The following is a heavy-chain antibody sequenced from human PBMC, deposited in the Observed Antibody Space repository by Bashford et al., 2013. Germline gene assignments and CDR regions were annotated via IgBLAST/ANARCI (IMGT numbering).Heavy chain of an antibody. CDR3: ARQGGYSYGSIYYYYGMDV. Sequence: GESLKISCRGSEYSFSSNWIGWVRQMPGQGLEWIGIIYPGDSDTKYSPSFQGQVTISADKSINTAYLHWSSLKASDTAMYYCARQGGYSYGSIYYYYGMDVWGQGTTVTVSS. J-gene: IGHJ6*02. CDR2: IYPGDSDT. D-gene: IGHD5-18*01. CDR1: EYSFSSNW. V-gene: IGHV5-51*01.